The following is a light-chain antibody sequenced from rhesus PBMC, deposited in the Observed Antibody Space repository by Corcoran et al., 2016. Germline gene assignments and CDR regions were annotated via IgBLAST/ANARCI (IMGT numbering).Light chain of an antibody. J-gene: IGKJ1*01. Sequence: ETVVTQSPATLSLSPGERATLPCRASQSVGSYLAWYQQKPGQAPRLLMFGASSRATVVPERVSGSGSGTDFSLTISSLETEDVGVYYCQQSSNLWTFGQGTKVEI. CDR2: GAS. CDR1: QSVGSY. CDR3: QQSSNLWT. V-gene: IGKV3-24*04.